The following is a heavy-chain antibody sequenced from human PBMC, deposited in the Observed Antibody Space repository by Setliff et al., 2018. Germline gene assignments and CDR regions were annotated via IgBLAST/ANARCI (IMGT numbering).Heavy chain of an antibody. J-gene: IGHJ4*02. CDR2: TSYSGTT. Sequence: PSETLSLTCTVSGGSISISGYFWGWIRQPPGKGLEWIGITSYSGTTYSNSSLKSRLPISVDTSKNQFSLRLTSVTAADTAVYFCARHSNTWPVDFWGQGAQVTVSS. V-gene: IGHV4-39*01. CDR3: ARHSNTWPVDF. CDR1: GGSISISGYF.